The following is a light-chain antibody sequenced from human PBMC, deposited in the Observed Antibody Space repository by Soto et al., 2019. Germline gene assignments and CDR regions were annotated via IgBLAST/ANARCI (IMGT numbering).Light chain of an antibody. CDR3: QQSYLTPYT. V-gene: IGKV1-39*01. CDR2: AAS. CDR1: ERIGVY. Sequence: DIQVTQSPSSLSASVGDSVTITCRATERIGVYLNWYQQSPGKAPNLLISAASNLEYGVPSRFTASGSVTDFTFTITSLRPEDFATYYGQQSYLTPYTFGQGTNVES. J-gene: IGKJ2*01.